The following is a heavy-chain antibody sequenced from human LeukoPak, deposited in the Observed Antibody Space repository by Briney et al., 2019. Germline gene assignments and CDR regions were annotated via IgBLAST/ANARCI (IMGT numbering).Heavy chain of an antibody. CDR3: ARDGHSLLWFGATDGMDV. J-gene: IGHJ6*02. D-gene: IGHD3-10*01. CDR1: GFTFSSYA. Sequence: GGSLRLSCAASGFTFSSYAMHWVRQAPGKGLEYVSAISSNGGSTYYANSVKGRFAISRDNSKNTLYLQMGSLRSEDTAVYYCARDGHSLLWFGATDGMDVWGQGTTVTVSS. CDR2: ISSNGGST. V-gene: IGHV3-64*01.